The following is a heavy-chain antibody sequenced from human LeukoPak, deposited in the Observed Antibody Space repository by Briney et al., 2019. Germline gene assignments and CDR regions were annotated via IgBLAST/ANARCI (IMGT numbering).Heavy chain of an antibody. CDR1: GFTFSSYA. D-gene: IGHD4-17*01. V-gene: IGHV3-23*01. CDR2: ISGSGGST. CDR3: EKDGNYGDYVREYYFDY. Sequence: GGSLRLSCAASGFTFSSYAMSWVRQAPGKGLEWVAAISGSGGSTYYADSVKGRFTISRDNSKNTLYLQMNSLRAEDTAVYYCEKDGNYGDYVREYYFDYWGQGTLVTVSS. J-gene: IGHJ4*02.